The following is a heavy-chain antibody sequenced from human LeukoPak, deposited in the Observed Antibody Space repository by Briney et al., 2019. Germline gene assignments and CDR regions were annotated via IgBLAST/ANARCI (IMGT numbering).Heavy chain of an antibody. V-gene: IGHV3-23*01. Sequence: GGSLRLSCAASGFTFSSNSMTWVRQTPGKGLEWVSGISGSGDSTFYADSVKVRFTISRDNSRNKLYLQMSSLRPEDTAVYYCTKWSGFGDDWGQGTLVTVSS. CDR3: TKWSGFGDD. D-gene: IGHD3-10*01. J-gene: IGHJ4*02. CDR2: ISGSGDST. CDR1: GFTFSSNS.